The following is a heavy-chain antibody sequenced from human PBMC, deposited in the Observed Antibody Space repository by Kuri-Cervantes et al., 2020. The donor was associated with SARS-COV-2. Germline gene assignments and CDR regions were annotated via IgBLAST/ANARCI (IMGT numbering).Heavy chain of an antibody. J-gene: IGHJ3*02. CDR2: ISYDGSNK. CDR1: GFTFSSYA. V-gene: IGHV3-30*14. CDR3: VKEAMIGYAFDI. Sequence: GESLKISCAASGFTFSSYAMHWVRQAPGKWLEWVAVISYDGSNKYYADSVKGRYTISRDNSKNTLYLQMSSLRAEDTAVYYCVKEAMIGYAFDIWGQGTMVTVSS. D-gene: IGHD3-22*01.